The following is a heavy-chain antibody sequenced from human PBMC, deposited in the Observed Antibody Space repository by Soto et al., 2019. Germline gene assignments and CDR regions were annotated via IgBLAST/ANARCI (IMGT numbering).Heavy chain of an antibody. CDR2: INAGNGNT. CDR1: GYTFTSYA. V-gene: IGHV1-3*05. J-gene: IGHJ4*02. D-gene: IGHD2-21*02. CDR3: ARSIVVVTALDY. Sequence: QVQLVQSGAEEKKPGASVKVSCKASGYTFTSYAMHWVRQAPGQRLEWMGWINAGNGNTKYSQKFQGRVTITRHTPATTAYMELSSLRSEDTAVYYCARSIVVVTALDYWGQGTLVTVSS.